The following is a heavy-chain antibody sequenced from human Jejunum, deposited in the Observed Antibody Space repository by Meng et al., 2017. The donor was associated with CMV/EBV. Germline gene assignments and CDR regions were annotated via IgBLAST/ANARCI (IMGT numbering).Heavy chain of an antibody. CDR1: GYSLRSYA. V-gene: IGHV7-4-1*02. CDR2: INPSTAHP. J-gene: IGHJ4*02. CDR3: VRDVPDGDISLFDS. Sequence: QVQLVQSGSELKKPGALVKVSCKASGYSLRSYAVNWLRQAPGRGLEWMGWINPSTAHPTYAQDFTGRFVFSLDISVNTAYLQINSLKAEDTAIYYCVRDVPDGDISLFDSWGQGTLVTVSS. D-gene: IGHD2-21*02.